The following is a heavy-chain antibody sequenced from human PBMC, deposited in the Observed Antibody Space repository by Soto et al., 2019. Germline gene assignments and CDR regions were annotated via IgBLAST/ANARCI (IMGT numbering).Heavy chain of an antibody. V-gene: IGHV4-39*01. CDR3: ARQGYCTSSSCYRWFDP. Sequence: QLQLQESGPGLVKPSETLSLICTVSGGSISSSPYWWGWIRQPPGKGLEWIGSIYYSGNTYQNPSLKSRVAISVDTSKHPFALQLGSVTAADTAVYYCARQGYCTSSSCYRWFDPWGQGTLVTVSS. D-gene: IGHD2-2*02. J-gene: IGHJ5*02. CDR2: IYYSGNT. CDR1: GGSISSSPYW.